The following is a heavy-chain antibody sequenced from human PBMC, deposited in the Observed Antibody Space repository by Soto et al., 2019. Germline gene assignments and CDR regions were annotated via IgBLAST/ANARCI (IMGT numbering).Heavy chain of an antibody. CDR2: IYYSGST. Sequence: SETLSLTCTVSGGSISSYYWSWIRQPPGKGLEWIGYIYYSGSTNYNPSLKSRVTISVDTSKNQFSLKLSSVTAADTAVYYCARTEGYYGRIAQGGVWGKGTTVTVSS. D-gene: IGHD4-17*01. V-gene: IGHV4-59*01. J-gene: IGHJ6*04. CDR3: ARTEGYYGRIAQGGV. CDR1: GGSISSYY.